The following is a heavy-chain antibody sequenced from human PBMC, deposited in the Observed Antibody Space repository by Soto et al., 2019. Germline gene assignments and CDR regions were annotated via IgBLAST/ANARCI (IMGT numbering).Heavy chain of an antibody. D-gene: IGHD1-26*01. J-gene: IGHJ4*02. Sequence: QVQLQESGPGLVKPSDTLSLTCAVSGYSISSSKWWGWIRQPPGKGLEWIGYIYYSGATYYNPSLKSRVTMSVDTSKNQCSRKLTSVTAVDTAVYYCARREIQGPIDYWGQGTLVSVSS. V-gene: IGHV4-28*01. CDR1: GYSISSSKW. CDR2: IYYSGAT. CDR3: ARREIQGPIDY.